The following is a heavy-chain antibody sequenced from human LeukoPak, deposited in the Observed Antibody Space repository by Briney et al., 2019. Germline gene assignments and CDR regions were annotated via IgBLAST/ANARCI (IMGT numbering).Heavy chain of an antibody. V-gene: IGHV3-9*03. J-gene: IGHJ4*02. CDR1: GFTFVGYA. D-gene: IGHD1-26*01. Sequence: GRSVSVSCVASGFTFVGYAMHWVRQAPGKGLEWVSGINWNSGSIGYAGSVKGRFITSRDTAKTSLYLQMNSMGAEDMALYYCAKDAGPYGSGSYDYWGQGTVATVSS. CDR3: AKDAGPYGSGSYDY. CDR2: INWNSGSI.